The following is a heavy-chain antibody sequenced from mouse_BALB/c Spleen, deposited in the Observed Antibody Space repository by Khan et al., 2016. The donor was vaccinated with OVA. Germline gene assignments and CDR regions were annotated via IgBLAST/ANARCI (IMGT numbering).Heavy chain of an antibody. CDR3: ARSTYRYAFVY. CDR1: GDSITTGS. CDR2: IIYTGYT. Sequence: EVQLQESGPSLVKPSQTLSLTCSVSGDSITTGSWNWIRKFPGNKLEYMGYIIYTGYTYSNPSLKSRISITRHTSKHQYSLLLNSVTDEDTATYYCARSTYRYAFVYWGQGTLVTVSA. V-gene: IGHV3-8*02. D-gene: IGHD2-14*01. J-gene: IGHJ3*01.